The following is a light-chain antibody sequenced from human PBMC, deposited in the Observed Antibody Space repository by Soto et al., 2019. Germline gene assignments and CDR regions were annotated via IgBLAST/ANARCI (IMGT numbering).Light chain of an antibody. CDR3: QQRGDWPPIT. CDR2: AAY. J-gene: IGKJ5*01. CDR1: QGISSY. V-gene: IGKV1-8*01. Sequence: AIRMTQSPSSLSASTGDRVTITCRASQGISSYLAWYQQKPGKAPKLLIYAAYNLQSGVPSRFSGSGSGTDFTLTISCLEPEDFAVYYCQQRGDWPPITFGQGTRLEIK.